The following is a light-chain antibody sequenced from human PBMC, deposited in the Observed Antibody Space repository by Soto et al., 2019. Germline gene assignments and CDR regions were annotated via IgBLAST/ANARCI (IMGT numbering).Light chain of an antibody. J-gene: IGKJ1*01. CDR3: QHNGSPPRT. V-gene: IGKV3-20*01. Sequence: EIVLTQSPGTLSLSPGERATLSCRASQSVSSSYLAWYQQKPGQAPRLLIYGASSRATGIPDRFSGSGSGTDFTLTISRLEPDYFAVYYCQHNGSPPRTFCQGT. CDR1: QSVSSSY. CDR2: GAS.